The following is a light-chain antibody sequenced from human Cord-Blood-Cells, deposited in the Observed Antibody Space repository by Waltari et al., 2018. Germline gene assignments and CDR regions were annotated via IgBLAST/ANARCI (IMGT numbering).Light chain of an antibody. Sequence: AIRRTRPQSPLFPSQEEGVTITCRRSQGISSYLAWYQQKPGKAPKLLIYAASTLQSGVPSRFSGSGSGTDFTLTISCLQSEDFATYYCQQYYSYPRTFGQGTKVEIK. CDR3: QQYYSYPRT. J-gene: IGKJ1*01. CDR1: QGISSY. V-gene: IGKV1-8*01. CDR2: AAS.